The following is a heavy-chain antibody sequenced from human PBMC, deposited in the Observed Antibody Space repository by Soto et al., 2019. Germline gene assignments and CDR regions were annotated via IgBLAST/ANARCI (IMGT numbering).Heavy chain of an antibody. Sequence: QVQLVQSGAEVKKPGASVKVSCKASGYTFTSYGISWVRQAPGQGLEWMGWISAYNGNTNYAQKLQGRVTMTTDTSTSTAYMELRSRRSDDTAVYYCARTESPYYDSSGYYPNWFDPWGQGTLVTVSS. V-gene: IGHV1-18*01. J-gene: IGHJ5*02. D-gene: IGHD3-22*01. CDR1: GYTFTSYG. CDR3: ARTESPYYDSSGYYPNWFDP. CDR2: ISAYNGNT.